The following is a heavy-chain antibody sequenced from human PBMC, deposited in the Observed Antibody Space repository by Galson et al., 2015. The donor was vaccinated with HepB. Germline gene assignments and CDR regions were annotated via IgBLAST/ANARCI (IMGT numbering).Heavy chain of an antibody. Sequence: SLRLSCAASGFTFSSYWMSWVRQAPGKGLEWVANIKQDGSEKYYVDSVKGRFTISRDNAKNSLYLQMNSLRAEDTAVYYCARDGPPGIAAAGTGYWGQGTLVTVSS. V-gene: IGHV3-7*03. J-gene: IGHJ4*02. CDR2: IKQDGSEK. CDR3: ARDGPPGIAAAGTGY. CDR1: GFTFSSYW. D-gene: IGHD6-13*01.